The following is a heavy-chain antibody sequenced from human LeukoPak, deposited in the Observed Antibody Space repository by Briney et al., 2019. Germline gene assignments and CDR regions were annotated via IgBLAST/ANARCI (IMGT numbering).Heavy chain of an antibody. CDR3: AKDPNYYDSSGSTLDGY. Sequence: GSLRLSCAASGFTFSSYAMSWVRQAPGKGLEWVSAISGSGGSTYYADSVKGRFTISRDNSKNTLYLQMNSLRAEDTAVYYCAKDPNYYDSSGSTLDGYWGQGTLVTVSS. D-gene: IGHD3-22*01. CDR1: GFTFSSYA. CDR2: ISGSGGST. V-gene: IGHV3-23*01. J-gene: IGHJ4*02.